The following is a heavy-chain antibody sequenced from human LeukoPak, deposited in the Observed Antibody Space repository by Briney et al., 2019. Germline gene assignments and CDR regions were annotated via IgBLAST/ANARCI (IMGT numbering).Heavy chain of an antibody. CDR2: MNPNSGNT. Sequence: ASVKVSCKASGYTFTSYDINWVRQAPGQGLEWMGWMNPNSGNTGYAQKFQGRVTMTRNTSISTAYMELSSLRSEDTAVYYCARGREVTIFGVVPNWFDPWGQGTLVTVSS. J-gene: IGHJ5*02. CDR3: ARGREVTIFGVVPNWFDP. CDR1: GYTFTSYD. D-gene: IGHD3-3*01. V-gene: IGHV1-8*01.